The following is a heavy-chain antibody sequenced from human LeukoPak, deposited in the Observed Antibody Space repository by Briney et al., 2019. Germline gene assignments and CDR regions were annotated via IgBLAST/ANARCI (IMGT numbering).Heavy chain of an antibody. D-gene: IGHD2-21*01. CDR3: ARATVIGNAPVPGYMDV. J-gene: IGHJ6*03. CDR2: IGTIGDT. CDR1: GFTFSTYD. V-gene: IGHV3-13*01. Sequence: GGSLRLSCAASGFTFSTYDMHWVRQVSGKGLEWVTSIGTIGDTFYPSSVKGRFTISRENAKNSLYLQMNGLRAGDTAVYYCARATVIGNAPVPGYMDVWGKGTTVTVSS.